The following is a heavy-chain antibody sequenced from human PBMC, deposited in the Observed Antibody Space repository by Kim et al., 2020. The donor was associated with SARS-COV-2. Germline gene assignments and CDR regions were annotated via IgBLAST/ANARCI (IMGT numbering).Heavy chain of an antibody. D-gene: IGHD2-15*01. J-gene: IGHJ5*02. CDR3: AGGVGFDP. Sequence: YSGSTNYNPSHKSRDTMSVDTSKKQLSLKLSSVPAADTAVYYCAGGVGFDPWGQGTLVTVSS. V-gene: IGHV4-59*09. CDR2: YSGST.